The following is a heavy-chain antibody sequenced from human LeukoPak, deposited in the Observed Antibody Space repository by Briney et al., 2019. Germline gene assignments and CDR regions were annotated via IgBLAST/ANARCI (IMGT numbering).Heavy chain of an antibody. V-gene: IGHV3-53*01. CDR1: GFTVSSNY. CDR3: ARVIVPAAADY. J-gene: IGHJ4*02. CDR2: IYSGGST. D-gene: IGHD2-2*01. Sequence: GGSLRLSCAASGFTVSSNYMSWVRQAPGKGLEWVSVIYSGGSTCYADSVKGRFTISRDNSKNTLYLQMNSLRAEDTAVYYCARVIVPAAADYWGQGTLVTVSS.